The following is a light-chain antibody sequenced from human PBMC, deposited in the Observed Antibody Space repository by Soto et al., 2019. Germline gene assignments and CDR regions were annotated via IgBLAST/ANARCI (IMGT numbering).Light chain of an antibody. Sequence: EVVLTQSTGTLSLSPGDRATLSCRASQSVTSDFLAWYQQRPGQSPRLLIFGATRRATGSPDRFSGSGSGTDFTLTVSRLLAEDSAVYYRLHSGGAPLTFGPGT. J-gene: IGKJ3*01. V-gene: IGKV3-20*01. CDR1: QSVTSDF. CDR2: GAT. CDR3: LHSGGAPLT.